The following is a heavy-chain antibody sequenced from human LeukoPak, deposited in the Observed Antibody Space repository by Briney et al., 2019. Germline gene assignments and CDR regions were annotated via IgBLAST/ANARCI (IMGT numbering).Heavy chain of an antibody. D-gene: IGHD2-15*01. CDR1: GFTFSSYS. CDR3: ARELISSTSLDY. CDR2: ISSSSGYI. V-gene: IGHV3-21*01. Sequence: GGSLRLSCAASGFTFSSYSMNWVRQSPGKGLEWVSSISSSSGYIYYADSVKGRFTISRDNAKNSLYLQMNSLRAEDTTVYYCARELISSTSLDYWGQGTLVTVSS. J-gene: IGHJ4*02.